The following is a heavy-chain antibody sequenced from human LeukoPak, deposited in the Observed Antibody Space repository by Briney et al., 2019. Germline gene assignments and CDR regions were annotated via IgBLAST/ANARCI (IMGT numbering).Heavy chain of an antibody. J-gene: IGHJ4*02. CDR2: IYPRDSDT. V-gene: IGHV5-51*01. D-gene: IGHD3-22*01. CDR3: ATLGTDYFGSSGYFDS. Sequence: GESLKISCKGSGYTFASVWIAWVRQVPGKGLEWMGIIYPRDSDTRYSPSFKGQVTISPDKHLTTAYLQWSGLQASDPAIYYCATLGTDYFGSSGYFDSWGQGTLVTVSS. CDR1: GYTFASVW.